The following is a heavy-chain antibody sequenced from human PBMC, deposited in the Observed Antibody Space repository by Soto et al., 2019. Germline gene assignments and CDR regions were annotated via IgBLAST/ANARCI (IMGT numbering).Heavy chain of an antibody. V-gene: IGHV4-31*03. D-gene: IGHD3-10*01. CDR1: GGSVTSGGYY. Sequence: SETLSLTCTVSGGSVTSGGYYWSWIRQHPGKGLEWIGYIYYSGGIYYNPSLKSRLTFSVDASKNQFGLNLSSVTAADTAVYYCAGSRSNILLSYWGQGTLVTVSS. CDR2: IYYSGGI. J-gene: IGHJ4*02. CDR3: AGSRSNILLSY.